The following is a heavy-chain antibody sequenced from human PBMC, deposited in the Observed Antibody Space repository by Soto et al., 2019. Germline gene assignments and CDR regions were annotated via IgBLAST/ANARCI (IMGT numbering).Heavy chain of an antibody. J-gene: IGHJ6*02. CDR2: INPDNGDT. CDR1: GYSFSTYD. CDR3: AREGYCISTSCRHYDYYGMDV. D-gene: IGHD2-2*01. V-gene: IGHV1-8*01. Sequence: ASVKVSCKASGYSFSTYDINWVRQAAGQGLEWVGWINPDNGDTGSAEKFQGRVTFTSKTSISTAYMELSSLRSDDTAVYYCAREGYCISTSCRHYDYYGMDVWGQGTTVTVSS.